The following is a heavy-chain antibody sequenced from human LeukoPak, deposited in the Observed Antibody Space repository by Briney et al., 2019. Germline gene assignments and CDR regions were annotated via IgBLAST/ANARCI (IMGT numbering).Heavy chain of an antibody. D-gene: IGHD2-2*01. CDR2: IWYDGSNK. V-gene: IGHV3-33*01. J-gene: IGHJ4*02. Sequence: GGSLRLSCAASGFTFSRYGMHWARQAPGKGLEWVAAIWYDGSNKYYADSVKGRFTISRDNSKNTLYLQVNSLRAEDTAVYYCARDGVCSSTSCHLDYWGQGTLVTVSS. CDR3: ARDGVCSSTSCHLDY. CDR1: GFTFSRYG.